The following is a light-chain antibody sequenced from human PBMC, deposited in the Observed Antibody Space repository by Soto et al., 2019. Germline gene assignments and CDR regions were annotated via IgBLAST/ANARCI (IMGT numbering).Light chain of an antibody. CDR1: STDVGGYNY. CDR2: EVS. V-gene: IGLV2-14*01. CDR3: GSYTSTATPFV. J-gene: IGLJ1*01. Sequence: QSVLAQPSSVSGSPGQSITISCTGTSTDVGGYNYVSWYQHHPGKGPELIIYEVSNRPSRVSDRFSGSKSGNKASLIISNLEAEDESDYYCGSYTSTATPFVFGTGTKVTVL.